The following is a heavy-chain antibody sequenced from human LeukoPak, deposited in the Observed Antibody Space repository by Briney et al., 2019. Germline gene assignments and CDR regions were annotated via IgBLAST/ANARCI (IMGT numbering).Heavy chain of an antibody. D-gene: IGHD1-14*01. CDR3: ARHLSTPEGFV. V-gene: IGHV3-33*01. CDR1: GFTFSSYG. J-gene: IGHJ4*02. CDR2: IWYDGSNK. Sequence: PGGSLRLSCAASGFTFSSYGMHWVRQAPGKGLEWVAVIWYDGSNKYYADSVKGRFTISRDTSKSTLYLQMNSLRAEDTAVYFCARHLSTPEGFVWGQGTLVTVSS.